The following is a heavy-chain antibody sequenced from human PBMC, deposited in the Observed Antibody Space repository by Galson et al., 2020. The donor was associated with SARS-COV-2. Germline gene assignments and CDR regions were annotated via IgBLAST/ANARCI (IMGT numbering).Heavy chain of an antibody. D-gene: IGHD3-22*01. CDR3: ARALFDSSGYYIWDGVDFDY. Sequence: ASVKVSCKASGYTFTSYGISWVRQAPGQGLEWMGWISAYNGNTNYAQKLQGRVTMTTDTSTSTAYMELRSLRSDDTAVYYCARALFDSSGYYIWDGVDFDYWGQGTLVTVSS. V-gene: IGHV1-18*04. CDR1: GYTFTSYG. J-gene: IGHJ4*02. CDR2: ISAYNGNT.